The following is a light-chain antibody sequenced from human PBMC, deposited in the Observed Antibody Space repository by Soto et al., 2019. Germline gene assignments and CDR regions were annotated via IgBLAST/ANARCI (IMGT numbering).Light chain of an antibody. V-gene: IGKV3-11*01. J-gene: IGKJ5*01. CDR3: KQHNSWPPSIT. Sequence: VLTQSPDTLSLSPGQRATLSCRASQSVGSHLAWYQQKRGQPPRLLIHDASSRATGIPARFRGGGFGTDFALTISILAPEAFAVSFCKQHNSWPPSITFGQGTRLEIK. CDR1: QSVGSH. CDR2: DAS.